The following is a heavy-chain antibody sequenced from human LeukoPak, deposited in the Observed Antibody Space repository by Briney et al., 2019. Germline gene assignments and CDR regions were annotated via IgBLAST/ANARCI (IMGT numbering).Heavy chain of an antibody. Sequence: PSETLSLTCTVSGGSISSYYWSWIRQPAGKGLEWIGRIYTSGSTNYNPSLKSRVTISVDTSKNQFSLKLSSVTAADTAVYYCARHVVLLWFGELLSNWFDPWGQGTLVTVSS. CDR1: GGSISSYY. CDR3: ARHVVLLWFGELLSNWFDP. V-gene: IGHV4-4*07. CDR2: IYTSGST. D-gene: IGHD3-10*01. J-gene: IGHJ5*02.